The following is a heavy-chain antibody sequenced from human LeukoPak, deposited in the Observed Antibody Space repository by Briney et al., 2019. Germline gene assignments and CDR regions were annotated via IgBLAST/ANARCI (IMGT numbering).Heavy chain of an antibody. J-gene: IGHJ4*02. Sequence: AGGSLRLSCAASGFTLSDYYMSWIRQAPGKGLEWVSYISSGGTIIYYGDSVKGRFTISRDNAKNSLYLQMNSLRAEDTAVYYCATRWLATNGGYYFDYWGQGTLVTVSS. V-gene: IGHV3-11*04. D-gene: IGHD5-24*01. CDR1: GFTLSDYY. CDR2: ISSGGTII. CDR3: ATRWLATNGGYYFDY.